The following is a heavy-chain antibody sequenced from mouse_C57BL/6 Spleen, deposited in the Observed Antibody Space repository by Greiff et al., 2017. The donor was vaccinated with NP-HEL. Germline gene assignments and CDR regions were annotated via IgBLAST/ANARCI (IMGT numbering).Heavy chain of an antibody. D-gene: IGHD2-3*01. Sequence: QVQLKQPGAELVKPGASVKLSCKASGYTFTSYWMHWVKQRPGRGLEWIGRIDPNSGGTKYNEKFKSKATLTVDKPSSTAYMQLSSLTSEDSAVYYCAYDGYSDYFDYWGQGTTLTVSS. CDR1: GYTFTSYW. J-gene: IGHJ2*01. CDR3: AYDGYSDYFDY. CDR2: IDPNSGGT. V-gene: IGHV1-72*01.